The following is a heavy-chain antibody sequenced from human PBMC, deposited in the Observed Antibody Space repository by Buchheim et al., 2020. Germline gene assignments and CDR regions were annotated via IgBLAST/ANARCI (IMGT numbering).Heavy chain of an antibody. J-gene: IGHJ6*02. CDR3: ARGYYSYYYYYYGMDV. Sequence: QVQLQESGPGLVKPSQTLSLTCTVSGGSISSGGYYWSWIRQHPGKGLEWIGYIYYSGSTYYKPSLKSRVTISVDTSKNQFALKLSSVTAADTAVYYCARGYYSYYYYYYGMDVWGQGTT. CDR2: IYYSGST. D-gene: IGHD3-22*01. CDR1: GGSISSGGYY. V-gene: IGHV4-31*03.